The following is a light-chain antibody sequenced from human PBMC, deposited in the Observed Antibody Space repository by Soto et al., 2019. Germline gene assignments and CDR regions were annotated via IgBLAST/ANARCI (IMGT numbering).Light chain of an antibody. Sequence: SYELTQPPSVSVSPGQTASITCSGDKLGDKYSCWYQLKPGQSPVLVIYQDPKRPSGIPERFSGSNSGNTATLTIRGTQALDEADYYCQARDSSIVVFGGGTKLTVL. J-gene: IGLJ2*01. CDR2: QDP. V-gene: IGLV3-1*01. CDR1: KLGDKY. CDR3: QARDSSIVV.